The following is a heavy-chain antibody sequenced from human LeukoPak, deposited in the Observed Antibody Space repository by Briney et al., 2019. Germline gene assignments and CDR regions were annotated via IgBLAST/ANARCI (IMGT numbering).Heavy chain of an antibody. J-gene: IGHJ4*02. CDR2: IRSKAYGGTT. Sequence: GGSLRLSCAASGFTFSNAWMSWFRQAPGKGLEWVGFIRSKAYGGTTEYAASVKGRFTISRDDSKSIAYLQMNSLKTEDTAVYYCAKVVTYCGGDCLYFDYWGQGTLVTVSS. CDR1: GFTFSNAW. CDR3: AKVVTYCGGDCLYFDY. V-gene: IGHV3-49*03. D-gene: IGHD2-21*02.